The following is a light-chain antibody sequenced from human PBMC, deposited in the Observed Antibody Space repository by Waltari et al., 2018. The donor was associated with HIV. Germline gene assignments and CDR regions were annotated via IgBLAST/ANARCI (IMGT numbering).Light chain of an antibody. V-gene: IGLV2-14*03. CDR3: SSYTTSSTYV. CDR1: SIDVGAYDY. CDR2: DVN. J-gene: IGLJ1*01. Sequence: QSALTQPASVSGSPGQSITISCTGTSIDVGAYDYVSWYQQHPGKAPKLMNYDVNNRPSGVLHRFSGSKSATTASLTISALQADDEADYYCSSYTTSSTYVFGTGTKVTVL.